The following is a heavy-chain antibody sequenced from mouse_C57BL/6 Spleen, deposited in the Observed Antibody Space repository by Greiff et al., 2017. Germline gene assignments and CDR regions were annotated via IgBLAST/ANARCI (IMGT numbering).Heavy chain of an antibody. D-gene: IGHD1-1*01. Sequence: EVHLVESGAELVRPGASVKLSCTASGFNIKDDYMHWVKQRPEQGLEWIGWIDPENGDTEYASKFQGKATITADTSSNTAYLQLSSLTSEDTAVYYCTTYGSPYYFDYWGQGTTLTVSS. CDR2: IDPENGDT. CDR3: TTYGSPYYFDY. CDR1: GFNIKDDY. V-gene: IGHV14-4*01. J-gene: IGHJ2*01.